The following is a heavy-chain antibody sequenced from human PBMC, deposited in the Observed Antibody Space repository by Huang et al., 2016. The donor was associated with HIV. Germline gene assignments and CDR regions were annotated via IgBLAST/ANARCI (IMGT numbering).Heavy chain of an antibody. J-gene: IGHJ5*02. D-gene: IGHD6-13*01. Sequence: QLQLQESGPGLVKPSETLSLTCSVSDDSINSRSYYWGWIRQPPGKGLEWIGSVYYGGGTYDNPSLKSRVTMSVDTSRNQFSLKLSAVTTADTAVYYCARHVKDSSWYVGWFDPWGQGTLVTVSS. CDR3: ARHVKDSSWYVGWFDP. CDR1: DDSINSRSYY. CDR2: VYYGGGT. V-gene: IGHV4-39*01.